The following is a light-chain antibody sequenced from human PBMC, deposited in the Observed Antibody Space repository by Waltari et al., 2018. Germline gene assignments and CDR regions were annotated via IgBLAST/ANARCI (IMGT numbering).Light chain of an antibody. J-gene: IGKJ1*01. CDR1: QSVSTY. V-gene: IGKV1-8*01. Sequence: AIRMTQSPSSLSASTGDRVTITCRANQSVSTYLAWYQQKPGQAPKLLIYAASTLQRGVPYRVRGSGSGTDFHLTISCLQSEDLATYYCQQYYDYLRTFGPGTKVEIK. CDR2: AAS. CDR3: QQYYDYLRT.